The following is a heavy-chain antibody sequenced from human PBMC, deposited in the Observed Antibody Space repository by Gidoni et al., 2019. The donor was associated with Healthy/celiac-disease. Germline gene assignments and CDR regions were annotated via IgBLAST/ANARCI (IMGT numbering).Heavy chain of an antibody. V-gene: IGHV3-23*01. J-gene: IGHJ4*02. D-gene: IGHD2-21*02. CDR1: GYPFSSYA. Sequence: EVQLLASGRGMVQPGGFLIRSCAASGYPFSSYAVSWVRQAPVKGLEWVSDISGSGGSTYYADSVKGRFTISRNNSKNTLYLQMNSLRAEDTAVYYCAKEGGDYCFDYWGQGTLVTVSS. CDR3: AKEGGDYCFDY. CDR2: ISGSGGST.